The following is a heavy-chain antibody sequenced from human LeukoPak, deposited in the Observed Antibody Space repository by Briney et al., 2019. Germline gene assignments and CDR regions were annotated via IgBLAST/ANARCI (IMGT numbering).Heavy chain of an antibody. Sequence: GGSLRLSCAASGFTFSNYDMHRVRQGTGKGLEWVSGIDTAGAAYYPGSVKGRFTISRENAKNSLYLQMTSLRAGDTAVYYCARGMGSGSYSVFDSWGQGTLVTVSS. CDR2: IDTAGAA. D-gene: IGHD3-10*01. CDR3: ARGMGSGSYSVFDS. CDR1: GFTFSNYD. V-gene: IGHV3-13*04. J-gene: IGHJ4*02.